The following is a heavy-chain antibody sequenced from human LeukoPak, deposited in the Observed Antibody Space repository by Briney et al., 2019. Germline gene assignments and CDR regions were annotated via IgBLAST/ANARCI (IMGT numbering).Heavy chain of an antibody. CDR3: ARGGEMATITRFDY. Sequence: SVKVSCKASGGTFSNYAISWVRQAPGQGLEWMGGIIPIFGTSNYAQKFQGRVTITADESTSTAYMELSSLRSEDTALYYCARGGEMATITRFDYWGQGTLVTVSS. J-gene: IGHJ4*02. CDR1: GGTFSNYA. D-gene: IGHD5-24*01. V-gene: IGHV1-69*13. CDR2: IIPIFGTS.